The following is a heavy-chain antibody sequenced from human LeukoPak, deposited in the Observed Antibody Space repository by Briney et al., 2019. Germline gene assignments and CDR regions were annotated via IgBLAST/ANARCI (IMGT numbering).Heavy chain of an antibody. V-gene: IGHV3-21*01. CDR1: GFTFSSYS. Sequence: GGSLRLSCAASGFTFSSYSMNWVRQAPGKGLEWVSSITSGSSYIYYADSVKGRFTISRDHAKNSLYLQMNSLRAEDTAVYYCARDPYSGSYGNYYYYFMDVWGKGTTVTISS. CDR2: ITSGSSYI. J-gene: IGHJ6*03. D-gene: IGHD1-26*01. CDR3: ARDPYSGSYGNYYYYFMDV.